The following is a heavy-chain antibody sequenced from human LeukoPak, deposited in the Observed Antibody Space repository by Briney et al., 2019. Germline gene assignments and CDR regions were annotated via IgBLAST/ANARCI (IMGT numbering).Heavy chain of an antibody. CDR1: GYTFTGYY. D-gene: IGHD3-22*01. CDR2: INPNSGGT. J-gene: IGHJ4*02. V-gene: IGHV1-2*02. Sequence: ASVKVSCKASGYTFTGYYMHWVRQAPGQGLEWMGWINPNSGGTNYAQKFQGRVTMTRDTSISTAYVELSRLRSDDTAVYYCARDRCYYDSSGYCRFDYWGQGTLVTVSS. CDR3: ARDRCYYDSSGYCRFDY.